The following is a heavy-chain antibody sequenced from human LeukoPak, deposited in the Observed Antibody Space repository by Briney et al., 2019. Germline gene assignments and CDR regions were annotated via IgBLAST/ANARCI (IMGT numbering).Heavy chain of an antibody. CDR2: IYYSGST. D-gene: IGHD3-3*01. J-gene: IGHJ1*01. V-gene: IGHV4-39*07. CDR1: GGSISSSSYY. CDR3: ARDQRYDFWSGYYRDEEYFQH. Sequence: SETLSLTCTVSGGSISSSSYYWGWIRQPPGTGLEWIGSIYYSGSTYYNPSLKSRVTISVDTSKNQFSLKLSSVTAADTAVYYCARDQRYDFWSGYYRDEEYFQHWGQGTPVTVSS.